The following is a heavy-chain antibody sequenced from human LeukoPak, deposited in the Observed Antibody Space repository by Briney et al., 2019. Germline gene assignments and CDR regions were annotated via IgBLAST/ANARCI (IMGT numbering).Heavy chain of an antibody. Sequence: ASVKVSCKASGYTFTSYYMHWVRQAPGQGLEWMGIINPSGGSTSYAQKFQGRVTMTRDTSTSTVYMELSSLRSEDTAVYYCARARGVPAAPYYYYYMDVWGKGTTVTISS. CDR3: ARARGVPAAPYYYYYMDV. D-gene: IGHD2-2*01. CDR2: INPSGGST. J-gene: IGHJ6*03. CDR1: GYTFTSYY. V-gene: IGHV1-46*01.